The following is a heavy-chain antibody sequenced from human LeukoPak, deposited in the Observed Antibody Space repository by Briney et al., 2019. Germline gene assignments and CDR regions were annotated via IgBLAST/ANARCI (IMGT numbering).Heavy chain of an antibody. V-gene: IGHV3-11*01. J-gene: IGHJ4*02. D-gene: IGHD3-10*01. CDR2: ISRSGSTK. CDR3: ARDLYGSGSL. CDR1: GFTFSDYN. Sequence: GGSLRLSCAASGFTFSDYNMRWIRQAPGKGLEWVSSISRSGSTKYYADSVKGRFTISRDNAKNSLYLQMSSLRAEDTALYHCARDLYGSGSLWGQGTLVTVSS.